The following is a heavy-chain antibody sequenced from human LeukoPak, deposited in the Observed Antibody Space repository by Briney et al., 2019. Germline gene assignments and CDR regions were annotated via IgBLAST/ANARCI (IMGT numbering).Heavy chain of an antibody. CDR3: ARVKDILTGYYLFDY. Sequence: ASVKVSCKASGGTFSSYAISWVRQAPGQGLEWMGGIIPIFGTANYAQKFQGRVTITADESTSTAYMELSSLRSEDTAVYYCARVKDILTGYYLFDYSGQGTLVTVSS. J-gene: IGHJ4*02. CDR1: GGTFSSYA. V-gene: IGHV1-69*13. CDR2: IIPIFGTA. D-gene: IGHD3-9*01.